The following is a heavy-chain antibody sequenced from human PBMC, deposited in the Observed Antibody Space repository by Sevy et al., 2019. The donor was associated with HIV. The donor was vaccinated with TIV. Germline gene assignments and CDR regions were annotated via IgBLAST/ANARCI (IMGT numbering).Heavy chain of an antibody. CDR1: GFIFSGYS. CDR3: ARTIAAAETFDY. V-gene: IGHV3-48*02. J-gene: IGHJ4*02. D-gene: IGHD6-25*01. Sequence: GGSLRLSCAVSGFIFSGYSMNWVRQAPGKGLEGVSYISSSSDIIYYADSVKGGFTISRDNARNSLYLQMNSLRDEDTAVYYCARTIAAAETFDYWGQGALVTVSS. CDR2: ISSSSDII.